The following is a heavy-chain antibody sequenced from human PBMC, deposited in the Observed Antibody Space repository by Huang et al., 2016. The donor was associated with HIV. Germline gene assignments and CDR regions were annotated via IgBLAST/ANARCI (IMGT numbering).Heavy chain of an antibody. J-gene: IGHJ4*02. CDR3: ARDWSFGSSTSPAD. CDR1: GYTFTDSN. D-gene: IGHD6-6*01. Sequence: QVQLVQSGAEVKNPGASVRVSCKASGYTFTDSNIHWVRQAPGQGLEWMGGFNPKRGGTIYSQMCQGRITMTRDTTISTVHMDLRRIQSDDMAVYCCARDWSFGSSTSPADWGQGTLVTVSS. CDR2: FNPKRGGT. V-gene: IGHV1-2*02.